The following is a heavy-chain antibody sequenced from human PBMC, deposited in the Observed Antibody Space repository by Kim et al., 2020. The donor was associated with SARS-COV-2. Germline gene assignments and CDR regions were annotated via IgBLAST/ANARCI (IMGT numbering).Heavy chain of an antibody. V-gene: IGHV4-4*02. J-gene: IGHJ6*02. Sequence: NYNPALKSRVTIAVDKSKNQFSLKLSSVTAADTAVYYCARDPPVSCMDVWGQGTTVTVSS. CDR3: ARDPPVSCMDV.